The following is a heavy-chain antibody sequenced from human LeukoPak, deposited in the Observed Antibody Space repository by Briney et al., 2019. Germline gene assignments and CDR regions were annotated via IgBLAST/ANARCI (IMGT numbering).Heavy chain of an antibody. V-gene: IGHV1-18*01. CDR1: GYTFTSYG. J-gene: IGHJ4*02. Sequence: ASVKVSCKASGYTFTSYGISWVRQAPGQGLEWMGWISVYNGNTNYAQKLQGRVTMTTDTSTNTAYMELRSLRSDDTAVYYCARGDIVVVVGATPFDYWGRGTQVTVSS. CDR3: ARGDIVVVVGATPFDY. CDR2: ISVYNGNT. D-gene: IGHD2-15*01.